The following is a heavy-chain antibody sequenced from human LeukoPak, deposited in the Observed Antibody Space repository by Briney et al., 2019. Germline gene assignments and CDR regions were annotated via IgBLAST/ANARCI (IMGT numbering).Heavy chain of an antibody. CDR2: ISYDGSNK. D-gene: IGHD5-24*01. CDR3: ARGRNGFFDY. Sequence: PGGSLRLSCAASGFTFSSYAMHWVRQAPGKGLEWVAVISYDGSNKYYADSVKGRFTISRDNSKNTLYLQMNSLRAEDTAVYYCARGRNGFFDYWGHGTLVTVSS. V-gene: IGHV3-30-3*01. J-gene: IGHJ4*01. CDR1: GFTFSSYA.